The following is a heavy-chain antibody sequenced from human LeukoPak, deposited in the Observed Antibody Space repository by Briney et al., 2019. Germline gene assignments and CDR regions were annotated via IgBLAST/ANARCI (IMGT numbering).Heavy chain of an antibody. Sequence: GGSLRLSCAASGFTFNSYAMYWVRQAPGKGLEWVAVISYDGSNKYYADSVKGRFTISRDNSKNTLYLQMNSLRAEDTAVYYCARDWGIVGASRWFDPWGQGTLVTVSS. CDR3: ARDWGIVGASRWFDP. CDR2: ISYDGSNK. CDR1: GFTFNSYA. D-gene: IGHD1-26*01. J-gene: IGHJ5*02. V-gene: IGHV3-30-3*01.